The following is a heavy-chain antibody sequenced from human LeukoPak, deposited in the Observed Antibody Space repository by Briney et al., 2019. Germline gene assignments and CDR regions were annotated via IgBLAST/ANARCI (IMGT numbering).Heavy chain of an antibody. Sequence: GGSLRLSCAASGFTLSSYAMHWVRQALGKGLEWVAVISYHGNNKYYADSVKGRFTISRDNSKNTLYLQMNSLRAEDTAVYYCARGVTGTSGVFDYWGQGTLVTVSS. V-gene: IGHV3-30-3*01. D-gene: IGHD1-20*01. CDR3: ARGVTGTSGVFDY. CDR1: GFTLSSYA. J-gene: IGHJ4*02. CDR2: ISYHGNNK.